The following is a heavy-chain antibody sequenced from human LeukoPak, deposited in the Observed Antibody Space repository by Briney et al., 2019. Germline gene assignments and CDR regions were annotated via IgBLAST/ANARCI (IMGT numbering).Heavy chain of an antibody. CDR2: INSDGSST. CDR1: GFTFSSYW. Sequence: GGSLRLSCAASGFTFSSYWMHWVRPTPQKGLVWVSRINSDGSSTSHADSVKGRFTISRDNAKNTLYLQMNSLGAEDTAVYYCARDLLTGFDYWGQGTLVTVSS. V-gene: IGHV3-74*01. D-gene: IGHD1-20*01. CDR3: ARDLLTGFDY. J-gene: IGHJ4*02.